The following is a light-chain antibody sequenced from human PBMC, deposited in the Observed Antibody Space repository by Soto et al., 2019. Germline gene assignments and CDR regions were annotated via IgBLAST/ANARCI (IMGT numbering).Light chain of an antibody. V-gene: IGKV1-13*02. CDR3: QQFNSYTLT. CDR2: DAS. CDR1: QGVSSA. Sequence: AIQLTQSPSSLSASVGDRVIITCRARQGVSSALAWYQQKPGKAPKLLIYDASSLESGVPSRFSGSGSGPDFTLNISSLQPKDLTPYSVQQFNSYTLTLDGSKKVEIK. J-gene: IGKJ4*01.